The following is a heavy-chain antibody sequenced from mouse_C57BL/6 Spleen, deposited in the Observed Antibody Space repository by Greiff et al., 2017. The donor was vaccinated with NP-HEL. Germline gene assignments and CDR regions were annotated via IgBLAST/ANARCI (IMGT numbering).Heavy chain of an antibody. CDR2: ISYDGSN. V-gene: IGHV3-6*01. CDR1: GYSITSGYY. D-gene: IGHD2-4*01. CDR3: ARSHYDYDEDYYAMDY. J-gene: IGHJ4*01. Sequence: VQLKESGPGLVKPSQSLSLTCSVTGYSITSGYYWNWIRQFPGNKLEWMGYISYDGSNNYNPSLKNRISITRDTSKNQFFLKLNSVTTEDTATYYCARSHYDYDEDYYAMDYWGQGTSVTVSS.